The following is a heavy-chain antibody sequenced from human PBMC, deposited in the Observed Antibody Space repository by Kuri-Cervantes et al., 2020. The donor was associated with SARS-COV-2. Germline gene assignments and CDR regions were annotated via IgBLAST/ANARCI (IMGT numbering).Heavy chain of an antibody. D-gene: IGHD3-10*01. CDR2: ISYDGSNK. Sequence: GGSLRLSCAASGFTFSSYAMHWVRQAPGKGLEWVAVISYDGSNKYYADSVKGRFTISRDNSKNTLYLQMNSLRAEDTAVYYCARGGHAQGSGRPLDYWGQGTLVTVSS. CDR1: GFTFSSYA. CDR3: ARGGHAQGSGRPLDY. V-gene: IGHV3-30-3*01. J-gene: IGHJ4*02.